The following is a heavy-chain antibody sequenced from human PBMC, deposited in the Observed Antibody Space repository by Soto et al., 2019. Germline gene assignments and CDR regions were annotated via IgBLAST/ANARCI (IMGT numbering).Heavy chain of an antibody. Sequence: QVQLVESGGGVVQPGRSLRLSCEASGFTFSTYGMHWVRQAPGKGLEWVAAIWYDGNNKFYADSVKGRFTISRDNSKNTLYLQMNSLRAEDTAVYYCAKIGRPGCVDCIGGSCYYDCWGRGTLVTVSS. CDR1: GFTFSTYG. V-gene: IGHV3-33*06. D-gene: IGHD2-15*01. CDR2: IWYDGNNK. CDR3: AKIGRPGCVDCIGGSCYYDC. J-gene: IGHJ4*02.